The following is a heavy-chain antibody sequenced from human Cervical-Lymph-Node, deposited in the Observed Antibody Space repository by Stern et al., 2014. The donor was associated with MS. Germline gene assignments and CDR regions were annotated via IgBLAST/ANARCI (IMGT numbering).Heavy chain of an antibody. CDR2: ISDTGTT. J-gene: IGHJ2*01. Sequence: QLQLQESGPGLVKPSETLSLTCTVSGGAVSDYYWTRIRQRPGKGLEWIGNISDTGTTNYNPSLHSRVTITLDTSQNQVSLRLRSVTAADTAVYYCARDPSTTASDWFFDLWGRGALVTVSS. CDR1: GGAVSDYY. CDR3: ARDPSTTASDWFFDL. D-gene: IGHD2-21*02. V-gene: IGHV4-59*02.